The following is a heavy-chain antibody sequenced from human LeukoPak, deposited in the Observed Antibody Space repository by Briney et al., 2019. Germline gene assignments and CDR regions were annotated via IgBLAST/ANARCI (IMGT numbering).Heavy chain of an antibody. CDR1: GGSISSYC. V-gene: IGHV4-59*08. CDR2: IYYSGST. D-gene: IGHD6-13*01. J-gene: IGHJ5*02. CDR3: ARSAAAGWFDP. Sequence: PSETLSLTCTVSGGSISSYCWSWIRQPPGKGLEWIGYIYYSGSTDYNPSLKSRVTISVDTSKNQFSLKLSSVTAADTAVYYCARSAAAGWFDPWGQGTLVTVSS.